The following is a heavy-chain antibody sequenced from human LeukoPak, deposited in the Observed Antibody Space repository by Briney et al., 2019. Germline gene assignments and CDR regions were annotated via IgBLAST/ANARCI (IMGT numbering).Heavy chain of an antibody. Sequence: PSETLSLTCTVSGGSISSYYWSWIRQPPGKGLEWIGYIYYSGSTNYNPSLKSRVTISVDTSKNQFSLKLSSVTAADTAVYYCASTSLQLPGHAFDIWGQGTMVTVSS. D-gene: IGHD2-2*01. V-gene: IGHV4-59*01. CDR3: ASTSLQLPGHAFDI. J-gene: IGHJ3*02. CDR1: GGSISSYY. CDR2: IYYSGST.